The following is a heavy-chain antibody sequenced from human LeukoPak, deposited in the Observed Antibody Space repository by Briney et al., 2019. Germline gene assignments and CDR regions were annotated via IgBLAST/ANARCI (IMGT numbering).Heavy chain of an antibody. CDR2: ISWNRSPI. V-gene: IGHV3-9*01. Sequence: GGSLTLSCAAFGFTFDDYAMHWVRRPPGKGLEWVSGISWNRSPIGYADSVKGRFTISRDNSKNTLYLQMNSLRAEDTAVYYCAKRSGYSYYCGQGTLVTVSS. J-gene: IGHJ4*02. CDR1: GFTFDDYA. CDR3: AKRSGYSYY. D-gene: IGHD2-15*01.